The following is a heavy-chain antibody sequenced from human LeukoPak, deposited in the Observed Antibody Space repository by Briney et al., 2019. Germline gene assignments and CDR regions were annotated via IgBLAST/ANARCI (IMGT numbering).Heavy chain of an antibody. J-gene: IGHJ3*02. V-gene: IGHV5-51*01. Sequence: GESLKISCKGSGYSFTSYWIGWVRQMPGKGLEWMGVIYYDDSETQYSPSFQGQVTISADKSISTAYLQWSSLKASDTAMYYCARLNSGFEEGPFNIWGQGTLVAVSS. CDR3: ARLNSGFEEGPFNI. CDR1: GYSFTSYW. CDR2: IYYDDSET. D-gene: IGHD5-12*01.